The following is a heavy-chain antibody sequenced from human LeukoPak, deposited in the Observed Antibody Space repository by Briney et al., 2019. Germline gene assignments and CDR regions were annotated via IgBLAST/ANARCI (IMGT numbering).Heavy chain of an antibody. CDR3: ARHRVDTKLGGIAARLNHAFDI. CDR2: MNPNSGNT. D-gene: IGHD6-6*01. J-gene: IGHJ3*02. V-gene: IGHV1-8*03. CDR1: GYTFTSYD. Sequence: ASVKVSCKASGYTFTSYDINWVRQATGQGLEWMGWMNPNSGNTGYAQKFQGRVTITRNTSISTAYMELSSLRPEDTAVYYCARHRVDTKLGGIAARLNHAFDIWGQGTMVTVSS.